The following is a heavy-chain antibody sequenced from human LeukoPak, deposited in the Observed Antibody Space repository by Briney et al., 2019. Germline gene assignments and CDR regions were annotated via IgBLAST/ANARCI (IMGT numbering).Heavy chain of an antibody. CDR2: ISYDGSNK. J-gene: IGHJ4*02. V-gene: IGHV3-30*01. Sequence: GGSLRLSCAASGFTFSSYAMHWVRQAPGKGLEWVAVISYDGSNKYYADSVKGRFTISRDNSKNTLYLQMNSLRAEDTAVYYCARVKDFWSELLFDYWGQGTLVTVSS. CDR3: ARVKDFWSELLFDY. CDR1: GFTFSSYA. D-gene: IGHD3-3*01.